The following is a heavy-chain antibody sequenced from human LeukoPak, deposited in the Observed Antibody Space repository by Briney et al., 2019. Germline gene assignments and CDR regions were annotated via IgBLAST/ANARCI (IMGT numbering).Heavy chain of an antibody. J-gene: IGHJ2*01. CDR2: INHSGST. V-gene: IGHV4-34*01. CDR3: ARGLVVPAATRYWYFDL. CDR1: GGSFSGYY. Sequence: PSETLSLTCAVYGGSFSGYYWSWIRQPPGKGLEWIGEINHSGSTNYNPSLKSRVTISVDTSKNQFSLKLSSVTAADTAVYYCARGLVVPAATRYWYFDLWGRDTLITVSS. D-gene: IGHD2-2*01.